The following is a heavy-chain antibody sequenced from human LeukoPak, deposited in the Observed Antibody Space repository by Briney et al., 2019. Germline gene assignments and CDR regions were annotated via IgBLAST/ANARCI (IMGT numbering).Heavy chain of an antibody. CDR1: GFTFSSYW. Sequence: GGSLRLSCAASGFTFSSYWMSWVRQAPGKGLEWVASIKQDGSEKYYVDSVKGRFTISRDNAKNSLYLQMNSLRAEDTAVYYCAKRYCRSTVRNKNSFDNWGQGTRVTASS. J-gene: IGHJ4*02. CDR3: AKRYCRSTVRNKNSFDN. D-gene: IGHD2-2*01. V-gene: IGHV3-7*01. CDR2: IKQDGSEK.